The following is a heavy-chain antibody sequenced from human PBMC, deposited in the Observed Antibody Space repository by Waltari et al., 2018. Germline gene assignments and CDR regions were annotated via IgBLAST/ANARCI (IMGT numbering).Heavy chain of an antibody. J-gene: IGHJ4*02. V-gene: IGHV3-23*01. CDR2: ITSSGGGT. D-gene: IGHD6-19*01. CDR3: AKESGTGWYWYDFDY. CDR1: GFTFSSDA. Sequence: EVQLLESGGGMVQPGASLSLPCAASGFTFSSDAMSWVRQAPGKGLEWVSAITSSGGGTYYADSVKGRFTISRDNSKNTLYLQMNSLRAEDTAVYYCAKESGTGWYWYDFDYWGQGTLVTVSS.